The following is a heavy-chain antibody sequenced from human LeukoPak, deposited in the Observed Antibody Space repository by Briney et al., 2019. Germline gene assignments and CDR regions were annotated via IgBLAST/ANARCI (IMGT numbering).Heavy chain of an antibody. CDR3: ARELTSSWYFDY. V-gene: IGHV3-30*03. CDR2: LSNDGSNK. Sequence: GGSLRLSCAASGFAFSTYSMNWVRQAPGKGPEWVAVLSNDGSNKDYADSVKGRFTISRDNSKNTLYLQMNSLRAEDTAVYYCARELTSSWYFDYWGQGTLVTVSS. D-gene: IGHD6-13*01. J-gene: IGHJ4*02. CDR1: GFAFSTYS.